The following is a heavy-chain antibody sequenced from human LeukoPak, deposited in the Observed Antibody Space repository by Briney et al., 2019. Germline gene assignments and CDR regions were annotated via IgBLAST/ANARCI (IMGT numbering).Heavy chain of an antibody. CDR3: ASRRDYFDY. CDR1: GFTFSSYS. J-gene: IGHJ4*02. CDR2: ISSSSSYI. V-gene: IGHV3-21*01. Sequence: GGSLRLSCAASGFTFSSYSMNWVRQAPGKGLEWVSSISSSSSYIYYADSAKGRFTISRDNAKNSLYLQMNSLRAEDTAVYYCASRRDYFDYWGQATLVTVSS.